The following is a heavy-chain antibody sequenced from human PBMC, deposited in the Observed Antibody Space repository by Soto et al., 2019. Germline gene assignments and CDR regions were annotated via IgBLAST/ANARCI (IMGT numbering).Heavy chain of an antibody. CDR2: MNPNSGNT. D-gene: IGHD1-26*01. Sequence: GASVKVSCKASGYTFTSYDINWVRQATGQGLEWMGWMNPNSGNTGYAQKFQGRVTMTRNTSISTAYMELSSLRSEDTAVYYCARFQFAQWELPMYNWFDPWGQGTLVTV. CDR1: GYTFTSYD. J-gene: IGHJ5*02. CDR3: ARFQFAQWELPMYNWFDP. V-gene: IGHV1-8*01.